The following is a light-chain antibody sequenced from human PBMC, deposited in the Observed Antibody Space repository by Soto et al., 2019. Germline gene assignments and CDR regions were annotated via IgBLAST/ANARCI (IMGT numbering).Light chain of an antibody. CDR2: GAS. CDR3: QQYGSSPQST. CDR1: QSINSSY. V-gene: IGKV3-20*01. Sequence: EIVLTQSPGTLSLSPGERATLSCRASQSINSSYLAWYQQTPGQAPRLLIYGASSRATDIPDRFSGGGSGTDFTLTTSRLEPEDFAVYYCQQYGSSPQSTLGPGTNVDIK. J-gene: IGKJ3*01.